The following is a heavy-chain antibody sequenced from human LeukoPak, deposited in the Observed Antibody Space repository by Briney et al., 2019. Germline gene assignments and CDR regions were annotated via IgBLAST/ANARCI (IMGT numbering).Heavy chain of an antibody. J-gene: IGHJ5*02. Sequence: GASVKVSCKASGGTFSSYAINWVRQAPGQGLEWMGGLIPTFGIPNYAQKFQGRVTITADESSTTAYMELSSLRSEDTAVYYCGRSRYYDYAWGSHRYIYNWFDPWGQGTLVTVSS. CDR1: GGTFSSYA. D-gene: IGHD3-16*02. CDR3: GRSRYYDYAWGSHRYIYNWFDP. CDR2: LIPTFGIP. V-gene: IGHV1-69*13.